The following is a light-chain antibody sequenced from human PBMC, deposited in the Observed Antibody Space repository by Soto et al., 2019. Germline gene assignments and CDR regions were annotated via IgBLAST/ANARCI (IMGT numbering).Light chain of an antibody. CDR1: SGHSRYA. CDR3: QTWGTGLVV. CDR2: VNSDGSH. V-gene: IGLV4-69*01. Sequence: QLVLTQLPSASASLGASVKLTCTRSSGHSRYAIAWHQQQPEKGPRYLMKVNSDGSHIRGGGIPARFSGSSSGAERYLTISSLQSEDEADYYWQTWGTGLVVFGGGTKVTVL. J-gene: IGLJ2*01.